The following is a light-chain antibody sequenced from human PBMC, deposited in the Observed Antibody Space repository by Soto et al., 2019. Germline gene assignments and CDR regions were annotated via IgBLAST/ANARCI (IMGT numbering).Light chain of an antibody. J-gene: IGLJ2*01. CDR1: NSNIGRNS. CDR2: SDF. V-gene: IGLV1-44*01. Sequence: QSVLTQPPSTSGTPGQTVTISCSGSNSNIGRNSVNWYQQLPGTASKLLIYSDFQRPSGVPDRISGSKSGTSASLAISGLQSEDEADYYCAAWDDSLNAGVIFGGGTKVTVL. CDR3: AAWDDSLNAGVI.